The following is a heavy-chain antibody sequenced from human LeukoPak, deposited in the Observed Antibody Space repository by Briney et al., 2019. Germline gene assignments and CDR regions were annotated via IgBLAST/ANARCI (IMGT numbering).Heavy chain of an antibody. Sequence: SETLSLTCTVSGGSISSYYWSWIRQPPGKGLEWIGYMYYSGAINYNPSLESRVTISVDTSKNQFSLKLSSVTAADTAVYYCASCSVAAADSHYFDSWGQGTLVTVSS. J-gene: IGHJ4*02. D-gene: IGHD6-25*01. V-gene: IGHV4-59*08. CDR1: GGSISSYY. CDR2: MYYSGAI. CDR3: ASCSVAAADSHYFDS.